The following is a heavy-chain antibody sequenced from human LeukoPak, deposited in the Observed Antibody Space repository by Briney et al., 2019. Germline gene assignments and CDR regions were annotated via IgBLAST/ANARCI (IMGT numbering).Heavy chain of an antibody. CDR3: AKDFYYDSNHFDY. D-gene: IGHD3-22*01. CDR2: ISDSGGST. J-gene: IGHJ4*02. CDR1: GFTFSSYG. Sequence: GGSLRLSCAASGFTFSSYGMSWVRQAPGKGLEWVSAISDSGGSTYYADSVKGRFTISRDNSKNTLYLQMNSLRAEDTAVYYCAKDFYYDSNHFDYWGQETLVTVSS. V-gene: IGHV3-23*01.